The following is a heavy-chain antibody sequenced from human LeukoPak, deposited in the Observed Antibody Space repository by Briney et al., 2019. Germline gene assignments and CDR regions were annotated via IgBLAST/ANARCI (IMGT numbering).Heavy chain of an antibody. CDR3: AREDLGAAYFDF. CDR2: TYYRSKWYN. Sequence: SQTLSLTCAISGDSVSTNNVAWNWIRQSPSRGLEWLGRTYYRSKWYNDYAVSVKGRIIINPDTSKNQFSLQLNSVTPDDTAVYYCAREDLGAAYFDFWGQGTLVTVSS. V-gene: IGHV6-1*01. CDR1: GDSVSTNNVA. J-gene: IGHJ4*02. D-gene: IGHD3-16*01.